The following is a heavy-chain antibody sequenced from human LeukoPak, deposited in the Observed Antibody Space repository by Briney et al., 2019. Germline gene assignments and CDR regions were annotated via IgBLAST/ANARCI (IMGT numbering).Heavy chain of an antibody. CDR2: VSGSGGST. V-gene: IGHV3-23*01. CDR3: AKARQEYYFDY. J-gene: IGHJ4*02. CDR1: GFTFSSYA. Sequence: GGSLRLSCAASGFTFSSYAMNWVRQAPGRGLEWVSGVSGSGGSTYCADSVKGRFTTSRDNSKNTLYLQMNSLRAEDTAVYYCAKARQEYYFDYWGQGTLVTVSS.